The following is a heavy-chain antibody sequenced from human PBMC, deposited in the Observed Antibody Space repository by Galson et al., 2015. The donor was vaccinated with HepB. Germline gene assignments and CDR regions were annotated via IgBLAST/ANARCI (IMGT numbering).Heavy chain of an antibody. D-gene: IGHD3-3*01. CDR2: INHSGST. CDR3: ARDWGHFGVVIHYHYGMDV. CDR1: GGSFSGYY. Sequence: TLSLTCAVYGGSFSGYYWSWIRQPPGKGLEWIGDINHSGSTNYNPSLKSRVIISVDTSKNQFSLKLSSVTAADTAVYYCARDWGHFGVVIHYHYGMDVWGQGTTVTISS. V-gene: IGHV4-34*01. J-gene: IGHJ6*02.